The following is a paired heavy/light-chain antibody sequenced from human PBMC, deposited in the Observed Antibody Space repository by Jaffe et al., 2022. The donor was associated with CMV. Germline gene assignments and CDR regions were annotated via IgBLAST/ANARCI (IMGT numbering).Light chain of an antibody. V-gene: IGLV1-40*01. Sequence: QAVLTQPPSVSGAPGQRVTISCTGSSSNIGTGHDVHWYQQLPGAAPKLLIYGNNNRPSGVPDRFSGSKSGTSASLAITGLQAEDEADYYCQSYDSGLEWVFGGGTRLTVL. CDR3: QSYDSGLEWV. CDR2: GNN. CDR1: SSNIGTGHD. J-gene: IGLJ3*02.
Heavy chain of an antibody. Sequence: EEHLVESGEHLVKPGGSLRLSCAASGFTFSNYYMHWVRQAPGKGLEWVSSISASSTYINVADSVKGRFTISRHNANSSLFLQMNSLRAEDSAMYYCARMSFGNIWYFDLWGRGTLVTVSA. CDR1: GFTFSNYY. D-gene: IGHD3-16*01. V-gene: IGHV3-21*01. CDR2: ISASSTYI. J-gene: IGHJ2*01. CDR3: ARMSFGNIWYFDL.